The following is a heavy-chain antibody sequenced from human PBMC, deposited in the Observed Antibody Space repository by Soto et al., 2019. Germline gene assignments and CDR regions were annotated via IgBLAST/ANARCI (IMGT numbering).Heavy chain of an antibody. D-gene: IGHD1-26*01. V-gene: IGHV3-15*07. Sequence: EVQLVESGGGLVKPGGSLRLSCAASGFTFSNAWMNWVRQTQGKGLEWIGRIKTRGGGGTADYAAPVQGRFFISRDDSKDTLYLQMNSLKHEDKAVYYCTTDEGGTRYWGHGTLVTDSS. CDR3: TTDEGGTRY. CDR2: IKTRGGGGTA. CDR1: GFTFSNAW. J-gene: IGHJ4*01.